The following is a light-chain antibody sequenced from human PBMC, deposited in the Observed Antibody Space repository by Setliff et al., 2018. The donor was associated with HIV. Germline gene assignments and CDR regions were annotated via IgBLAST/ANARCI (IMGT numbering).Light chain of an antibody. J-gene: IGLJ1*01. CDR1: SSDIGTYKL. CDR2: EVT. CDR3: CSYAGSNTFV. Sequence: QSALAQPASVSGPPGQSISISCTGTSSDIGTYKLVSWYQQHPGKAPRLMIYEVTKRPSGVSNRFSGSKSGNTASLTISGLQSEDDADYYCCSYAGSNTFVFGTGTKVTVL. V-gene: IGLV2-23*02.